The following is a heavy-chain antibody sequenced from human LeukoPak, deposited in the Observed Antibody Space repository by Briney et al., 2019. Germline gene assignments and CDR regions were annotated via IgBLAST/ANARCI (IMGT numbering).Heavy chain of an antibody. J-gene: IGHJ4*02. CDR3: VSPYYD. CDR1: GFTFSSYW. V-gene: IGHV3-74*01. CDR2: INSDGSST. Sequence: GGSLRLSCAASGFTFSSYWMHWVRQAPGKGLVWVSVINSDGSSTSYADSVKGRFTISRDNAKNTLYLQMNSLRDEDTAVYYCVSPYYDWGQGTLVTVSS. D-gene: IGHD1-26*01.